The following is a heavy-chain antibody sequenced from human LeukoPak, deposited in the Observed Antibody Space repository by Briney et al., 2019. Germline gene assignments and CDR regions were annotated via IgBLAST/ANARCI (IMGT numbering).Heavy chain of an antibody. V-gene: IGHV4-59*01. D-gene: IGHD2-15*01. Sequence: SETLSLTCTVSGGSISSYYWSWIRQPPGKGLEWIGYIYYSGSTNYNPSLKSRVTISVDTSKNQFSLKLSSVTAADTAVYYCASFRGGVYRGQGTLVTVSS. CDR3: ASFRGGVY. CDR1: GGSISSYY. CDR2: IYYSGST. J-gene: IGHJ4*02.